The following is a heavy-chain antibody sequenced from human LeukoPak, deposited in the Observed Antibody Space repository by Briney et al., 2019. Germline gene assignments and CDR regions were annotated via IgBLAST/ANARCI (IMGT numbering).Heavy chain of an antibody. CDR1: GGSISSSRSY. CDR3: ARDGLGWGAFDI. Sequence: SETLSLTCSVSGGSISSSRSYWGWIRQTPGKGLEWIGYIYYSGSTNYNPSLKSRVTISVDTSKNQFSLKLSSVTAADTAVYYCARDGLGWGAFDIWGQGTMVTVSS. CDR2: IYYSGST. V-gene: IGHV4-61*01. J-gene: IGHJ3*02. D-gene: IGHD7-27*01.